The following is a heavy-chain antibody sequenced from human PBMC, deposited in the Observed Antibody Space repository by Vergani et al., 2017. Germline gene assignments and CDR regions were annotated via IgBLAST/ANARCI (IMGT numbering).Heavy chain of an antibody. CDR3: AGDTHSWQGADR. CDR1: GVSVTDYN. V-gene: IGHV4-59*02. CDR2: LSYTGGA. Sequence: QAQLQESGPGLVKPSETLSLTCHVFGVSVTDYNCNWIRQAPGKGLEWIGSLSYTGGATHASHNPSLKIRVSISIDTSKSQFSLRPTSLTATDSAIYYCAGDTHSWQGADRWGQGLLVSVSS. J-gene: IGHJ5*02. D-gene: IGHD6-13*01.